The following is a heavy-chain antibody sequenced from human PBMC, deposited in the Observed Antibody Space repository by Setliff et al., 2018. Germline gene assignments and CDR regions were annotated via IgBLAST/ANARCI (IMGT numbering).Heavy chain of an antibody. V-gene: IGHV1-69*13. D-gene: IGHD3-22*01. J-gene: IGHJ6*03. CDR1: GGTFSRSA. CDR2: IIPIFGTP. CDR3: ARGPQKFYSATSGYYYDALYYYYMDV. Sequence: SVKVSCKASGGTFSRSAISWVRQAPGQGLEWMGGIIPIFGTPTYAQKFQGRVTIIADESTSPTYMELSSLRSEDTAVYYCARGPQKFYSATSGYYYDALYYYYMDVWGKGTTVTVSS.